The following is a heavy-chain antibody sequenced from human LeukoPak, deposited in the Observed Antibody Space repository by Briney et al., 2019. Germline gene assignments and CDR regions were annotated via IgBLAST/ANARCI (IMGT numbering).Heavy chain of an antibody. Sequence: GGSLRLSCAASGFTFSSYAMSWVRQAPGKGLEWLSVIRGSGDNTYYADSVKGRFTISRDNAKNTLYLEMNSLRAEDTAVYYCVRAGLTGGLDYWGQGTLVTVSS. J-gene: IGHJ4*02. V-gene: IGHV3-23*01. CDR1: GFTFSSYA. CDR3: VRAGLTGGLDY. CDR2: IRGSGDNT. D-gene: IGHD2-8*02.